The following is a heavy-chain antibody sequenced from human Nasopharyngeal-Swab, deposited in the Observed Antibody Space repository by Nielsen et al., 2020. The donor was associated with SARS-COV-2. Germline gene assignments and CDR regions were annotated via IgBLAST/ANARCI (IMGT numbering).Heavy chain of an antibody. J-gene: IGHJ4*02. CDR1: GGSFSGYY. D-gene: IGHD5-12*01. Sequence: SETLSLTCAVYGGSFSGYYWSWIRQPPGKGLEWIGEIHHSGSTNYNPSLKSRIAISVNTSKNHFSLRLSSVTAADTAVYYCARGRLPSVWGRGTLVTVSS. CDR3: ARGRLPSV. CDR2: IHHSGST. V-gene: IGHV4-34*01.